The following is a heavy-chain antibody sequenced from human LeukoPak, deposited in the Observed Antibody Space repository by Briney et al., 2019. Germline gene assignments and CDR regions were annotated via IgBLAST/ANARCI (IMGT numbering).Heavy chain of an antibody. J-gene: IGHJ5*02. CDR1: GGSISSGDYY. D-gene: IGHD6-13*01. CDR2: IYYGGST. CDR3: ARDVNEVAAAGGVYWWFDP. Sequence: SETLSLTCTVSGGSISSGDYYWSWIRQPPGKGLEWIGYIYYGGSTYYNPSLKSRVTISVDTSKNQFSLKLSSVTAADTAVYYCARDVNEVAAAGGVYWWFDPWGQGTLVTVSS. V-gene: IGHV4-30-4*01.